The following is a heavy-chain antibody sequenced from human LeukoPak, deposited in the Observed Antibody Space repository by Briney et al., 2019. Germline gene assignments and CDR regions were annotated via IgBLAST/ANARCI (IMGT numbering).Heavy chain of an antibody. J-gene: IGHJ4*02. CDR3: ARANYVYYFDY. Sequence: PSETLSLTYTVSGYSISSGYYWGWIRQPPGKGLEWIGSIYHSGSTYYNPSLKSRVTISVDTSKNQFSLKLSSVTAADTAVYYCARANYVYYFDYWGQGTLVTVSS. CDR1: GYSISSGYY. CDR2: IYHSGST. V-gene: IGHV4-38-2*02. D-gene: IGHD1-7*01.